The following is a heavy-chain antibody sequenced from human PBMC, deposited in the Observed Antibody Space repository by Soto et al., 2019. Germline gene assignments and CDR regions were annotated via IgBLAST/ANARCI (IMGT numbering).Heavy chain of an antibody. CDR3: PSEPVPAFVI. CDR1: GFTFIRYS. V-gene: IGHV3-21*01. J-gene: IGHJ3*02. D-gene: IGHD4-17*01. CDR2: INCSSGYI. Sequence: VRSLRLSCAASGFTFIRYSMNWERQAPGKWLEWVSSINCSSGYISYADPVKARFTISRDNAKNSLSLPVNSLRDEDSPVYSCPSEPVPAFVILDQETMVTISS.